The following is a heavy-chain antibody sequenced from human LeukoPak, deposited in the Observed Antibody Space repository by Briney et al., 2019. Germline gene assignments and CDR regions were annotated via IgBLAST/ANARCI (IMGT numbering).Heavy chain of an antibody. Sequence: GGSLRLSCAASGFTFDDYGMSWVRQAPGKGLEWVSGINWNGGSTGYADSVKGRFTISRDNAKNSLYLQMNGLRAEDTALYCCAREGEWLVPYDYWGQGTLVTVSS. CDR3: AREGEWLVPYDY. D-gene: IGHD6-19*01. J-gene: IGHJ4*02. CDR2: INWNGGST. CDR1: GFTFDDYG. V-gene: IGHV3-20*04.